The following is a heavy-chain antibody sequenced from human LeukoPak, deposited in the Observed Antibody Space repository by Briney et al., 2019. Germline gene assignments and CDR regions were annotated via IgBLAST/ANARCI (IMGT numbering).Heavy chain of an antibody. CDR2: ISGSGGST. CDR3: AKDKGSAWLFDY. CDR1: GFTFSSYA. Sequence: GGSLRLSCAASGFTFSSYAMSWVRQAPGKGLEWVSAISGSGGSTYYADSVKGRFTISRDDSKNTLYLQMNSLRAEDTAVYYCAKDKGSAWLFDYWGQGTLVTVSS. J-gene: IGHJ4*02. V-gene: IGHV3-23*01. D-gene: IGHD5-12*01.